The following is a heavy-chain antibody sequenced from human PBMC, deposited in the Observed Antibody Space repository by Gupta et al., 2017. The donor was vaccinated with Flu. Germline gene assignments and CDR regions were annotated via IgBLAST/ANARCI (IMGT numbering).Heavy chain of an antibody. CDR2: IFPGDSDT. CDR3: ATVGVVRGYYPAGMDV. D-gene: IGHD2-8*02. Sequence: EVQLVQSGAEVKKPGESLKISCKGSGSSFTTHWIGWVRQMPGKGLEWMGIIFPGDSDTKHSPSCHGQVTISVDKSISTAYLQWRRLKDSETAMYYCATVGVVRGYYPAGMDVWVQGTTVTVS. V-gene: IGHV5-51*03. J-gene: IGHJ6*02. CDR1: GSSFTTHW.